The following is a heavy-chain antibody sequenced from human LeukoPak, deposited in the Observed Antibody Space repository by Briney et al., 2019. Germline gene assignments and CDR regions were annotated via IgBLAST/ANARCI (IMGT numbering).Heavy chain of an antibody. CDR1: GGTFSSYA. J-gene: IGHJ4*02. CDR2: IIPILGIA. D-gene: IGHD3-22*01. V-gene: IGHV1-69*04. CDR3: ARSDDSSGLFFY. Sequence: GASVKVSCKASGGTFSSYAISWVRQAPGQGLEWMGRIIPILGIANYAQKFQGRVTITADKSTSTAYMELSSLRSEDTAVYYCARSDDSSGLFFYWGQGTLVTVSS.